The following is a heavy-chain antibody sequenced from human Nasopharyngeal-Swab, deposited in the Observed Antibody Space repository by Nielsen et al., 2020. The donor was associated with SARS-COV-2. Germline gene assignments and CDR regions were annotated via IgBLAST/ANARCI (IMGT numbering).Heavy chain of an antibody. V-gene: IGHV3-15*01. CDR2: IKSKTDGGTT. D-gene: IGHD3-22*01. Sequence: VRQAPGKGLEWVGRIKSKTDGGTTDYAAPVKGRFTISRDDSKNTLYLQMNNLKTEDTAVYYCTTACYYDSSGYPAGEDDAFDIWGQGTMVTVSS. J-gene: IGHJ3*02. CDR3: TTACYYDSSGYPAGEDDAFDI.